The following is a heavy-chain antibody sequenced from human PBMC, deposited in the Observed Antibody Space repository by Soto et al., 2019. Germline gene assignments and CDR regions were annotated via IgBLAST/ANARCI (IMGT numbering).Heavy chain of an antibody. CDR1: GGSVSSGSYY. V-gene: IGHV4-61*01. CDR3: ARARYFDWSTYYFDY. CDR2: IYYSGST. D-gene: IGHD3-9*01. Sequence: SETLSLTCTVSGGSVSSGSYYWSWIRQPPGKGLEWIGYIYYSGSTNYNPSLKSRVTISVDTSKNQFPLKLSSVTAADTAVYYCARARYFDWSTYYFDYWGQGTLVTVSS. J-gene: IGHJ4*02.